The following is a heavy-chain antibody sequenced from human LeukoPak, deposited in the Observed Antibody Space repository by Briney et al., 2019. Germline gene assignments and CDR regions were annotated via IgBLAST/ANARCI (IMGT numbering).Heavy chain of an antibody. Sequence: SETLSLTCTVSGGSIRNHYWSWVRQPPGKALEWVGYVSDTGHTNSNPSLESRVTISVDTSKNQFSLKLSSVTAADAAVYYCARDSSYTSGSYYDDYFDSWSQGTLVTVSP. CDR3: ARDSSYTSGSYYDDYFDS. V-gene: IGHV4-59*11. D-gene: IGHD3-10*01. CDR2: VSDTGHT. J-gene: IGHJ4*02. CDR1: GGSIRNHY.